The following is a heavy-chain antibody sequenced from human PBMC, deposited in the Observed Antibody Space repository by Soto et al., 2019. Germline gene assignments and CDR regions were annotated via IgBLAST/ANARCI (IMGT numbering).Heavy chain of an antibody. J-gene: IGHJ4*02. CDR1: GGSISSHH. D-gene: IGHD2-15*01. Sequence: SETLSLTCTVSGGSISSHHWSWIRQPPGKGLEWIGYLYYSGSTNYNPSPKGRVTISVDTSKNQFSLKLSSVTAADTAVYYCGRALIHCSGGSCYSSPRTYDYWGPGTLVTVSS. CDR3: GRALIHCSGGSCYSSPRTYDY. V-gene: IGHV4-59*11. CDR2: LYYSGST.